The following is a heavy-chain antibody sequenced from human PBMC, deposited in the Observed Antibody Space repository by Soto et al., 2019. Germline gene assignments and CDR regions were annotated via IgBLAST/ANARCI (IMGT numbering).Heavy chain of an antibody. CDR3: ARDLENCGGECSSAFDI. CDR1: GFSFNNYG. D-gene: IGHD2-21*01. J-gene: IGHJ3*02. CDR2: IWYDGTNK. Sequence: GGSLRLSCAASGFSFNNYGMHWVRQAPGKGLEWVAVIWYDGTNKYYADSVKGRFTISRDNAKKTLYLQMNSLTAADTAVYYCARDLENCGGECSSAFDIWGQGTMVTVSS. V-gene: IGHV3-33*01.